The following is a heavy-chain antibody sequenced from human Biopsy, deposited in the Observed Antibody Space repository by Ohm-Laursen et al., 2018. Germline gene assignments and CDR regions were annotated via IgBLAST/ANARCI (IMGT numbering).Heavy chain of an antibody. CDR2: IYNVGST. CDR3: VRDRRDWYEP. Sequence: TLSLTCSVSGGSISSGGYYWSWIRQFPGKGLELLGYIYNVGSTYYNPSLKSRVLISGDASRNQYSLKLTSVTAADTAVYYCVRDRRDWYEPWGQGTLVTVSS. CDR1: GGSISSGGYY. V-gene: IGHV4-31*03. J-gene: IGHJ5*02.